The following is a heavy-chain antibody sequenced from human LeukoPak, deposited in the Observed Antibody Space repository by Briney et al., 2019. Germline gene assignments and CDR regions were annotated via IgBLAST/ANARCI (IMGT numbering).Heavy chain of an antibody. CDR2: ISYDGSNK. J-gene: IGHJ3*02. V-gene: IGHV3-30*18. D-gene: IGHD3-22*01. Sequence: PGGSLRLSCAASGSTFSSYGMHWVRQAPGKGLEWVAVISYDGSNKYNADSVKGRFTISRDNSKNTLYLQMNSLRAEDTAVYYCAKDDSSGYGAFDIWGQGTMVTVSS. CDR1: GSTFSSYG. CDR3: AKDDSSGYGAFDI.